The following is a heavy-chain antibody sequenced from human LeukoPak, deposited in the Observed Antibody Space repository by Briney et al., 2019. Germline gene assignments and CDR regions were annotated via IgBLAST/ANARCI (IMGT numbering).Heavy chain of an antibody. Sequence: ASVKVSCKASGYTFTDYYMHWVRQAPGQRLEWLGWINPNSGATISAQDFQGRVTMTTDTSITTVYMELSRLTFDDTAVYYCARRGSYFDSWGQGAPVTVSS. CDR1: GYTFTDYY. CDR3: ARRGSYFDS. V-gene: IGHV1-2*02. D-gene: IGHD3-16*01. J-gene: IGHJ4*02. CDR2: INPNSGAT.